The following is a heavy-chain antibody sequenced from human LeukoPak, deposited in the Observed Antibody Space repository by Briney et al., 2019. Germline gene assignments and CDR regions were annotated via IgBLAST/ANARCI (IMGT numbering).Heavy chain of an antibody. Sequence: SETLSLTCTVSGGSISSSSYYWGWIRQPPGKGLEWIGYVYYSGSTNYNPSLKSRVTISVDTSKNQFSLKLSSVTAADTAVYYCARSGVYCSGGSCYSGYYFDYWGQGTLVTVSS. D-gene: IGHD2-15*01. CDR1: GGSISSSSYY. J-gene: IGHJ4*02. V-gene: IGHV4-61*05. CDR3: ARSGVYCSGGSCYSGYYFDY. CDR2: VYYSGST.